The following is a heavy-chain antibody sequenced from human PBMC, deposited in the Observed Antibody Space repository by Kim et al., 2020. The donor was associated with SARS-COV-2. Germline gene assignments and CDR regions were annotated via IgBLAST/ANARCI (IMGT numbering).Heavy chain of an antibody. V-gene: IGHV3-74*01. J-gene: IGHJ6*02. CDR3: ARDKEGSSSGKYYYYYYGMDV. Sequence: FTISRDNAKNTLYLQMNSLRAEDTAVYYCARDKEGSSSGKYYYYYYGMDVWGQGTTVTVSS. D-gene: IGHD6-13*01.